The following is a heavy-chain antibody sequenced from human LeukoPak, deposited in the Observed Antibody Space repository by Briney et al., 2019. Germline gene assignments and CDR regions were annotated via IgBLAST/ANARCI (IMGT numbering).Heavy chain of an antibody. CDR2: IKPSGDNT. Sequence: GASVKVSCKTSGYSFTSYNLHWVRQAPGQRLEWMGIIKPSGDNTNNAQKFQGRVTVTSDTSTSTVYMELSSLKSEDTAVYYCARSSRGVATMSWYYYYYMDVWGKGTTVTVSS. V-gene: IGHV1-46*01. CDR1: GYSFTSYN. CDR3: ARSSRGVATMSWYYYYYMDV. D-gene: IGHD5-12*01. J-gene: IGHJ6*03.